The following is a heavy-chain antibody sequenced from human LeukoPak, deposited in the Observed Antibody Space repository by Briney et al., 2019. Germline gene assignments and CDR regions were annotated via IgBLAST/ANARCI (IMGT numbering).Heavy chain of an antibody. CDR3: AMSATNYDSSD. CDR1: GYTLTELS. J-gene: IGHJ4*02. D-gene: IGHD3-22*01. V-gene: IGHV1-24*01. Sequence: ASVKVSCKVSGYTLTELSMHWVRQAPGKGLEWMGGFDPEDGETIYAQKFQGRVTITADKSTSTAYMELSSLRSEDTAVYYCAMSATNYDSSDWGQGTLVTVSS. CDR2: FDPEDGET.